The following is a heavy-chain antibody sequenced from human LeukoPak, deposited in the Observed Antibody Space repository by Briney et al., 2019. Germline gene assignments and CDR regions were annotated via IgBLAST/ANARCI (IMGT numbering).Heavy chain of an antibody. CDR1: GFTFSSYA. CDR3: AKDTVKVTTIRRVPHYMDV. V-gene: IGHV3-30*04. CDR2: ISYDGSNK. Sequence: GGSLRLSCAASGFTFSSYAMHWVRRAPSKGLEWVAVISYDGSNKYYADSVKGRFTISRDNSKNTLYLQMNSLRAEDTAVYYCAKDTVKVTTIRRVPHYMDVWGKGTTVTISS. D-gene: IGHD5-12*01. J-gene: IGHJ6*03.